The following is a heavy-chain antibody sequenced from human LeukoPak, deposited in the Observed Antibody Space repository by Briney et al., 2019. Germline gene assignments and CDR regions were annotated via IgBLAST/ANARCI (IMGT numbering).Heavy chain of an antibody. V-gene: IGHV3-7*01. Sequence: PGGRLRLSCVVSGFTFSSYWMSWVRQAPGKGLEWVANIKQDGSEKYYVDSVKGRFTMSRDNAKNSLYLQMNSLRAEDTAVYYCARVQWELRGVGSYFEYWGQGALVTVSS. CDR3: ARVQWELRGVGSYFEY. CDR2: IKQDGSEK. CDR1: GFTFSSYW. D-gene: IGHD1-26*01. J-gene: IGHJ4*02.